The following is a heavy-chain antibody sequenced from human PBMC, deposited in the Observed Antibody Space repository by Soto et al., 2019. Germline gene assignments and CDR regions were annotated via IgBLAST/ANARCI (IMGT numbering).Heavy chain of an antibody. CDR2: INHSGST. CDR3: ARVSVDTAMGVYYYYGMDV. D-gene: IGHD5-18*01. Sequence: SLTCAVYGGSFSGYYWSWIRQPPGKGLEWIGEINHSGSTNYNPSLKSRVTISVDTSKNQFSLKLSSVTAADTAVYYCARVSVDTAMGVYYYYGMDVWGQGTTVTVSS. J-gene: IGHJ6*02. CDR1: GGSFSGYY. V-gene: IGHV4-34*01.